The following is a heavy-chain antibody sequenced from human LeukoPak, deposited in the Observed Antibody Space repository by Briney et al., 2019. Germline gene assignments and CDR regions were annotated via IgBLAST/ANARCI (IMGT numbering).Heavy chain of an antibody. D-gene: IGHD6-19*01. J-gene: IGHJ4*02. Sequence: SQTLSLTCAISGDSVSSNSAAWNWIRQSPSRGLEWLGRTYYRSKWYNDYAVSVKSRITINPDTSKNQCSLQLNSVTPEDTAVYYCTSGPRSSGWYVFYFDYWGQGTLVTVSS. CDR2: TYYRSKWYN. V-gene: IGHV6-1*01. CDR1: GDSVSSNSAA. CDR3: TSGPRSSGWYVFYFDY.